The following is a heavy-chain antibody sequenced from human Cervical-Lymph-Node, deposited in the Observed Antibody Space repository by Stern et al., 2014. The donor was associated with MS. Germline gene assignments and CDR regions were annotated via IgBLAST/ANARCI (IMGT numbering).Heavy chain of an antibody. CDR2: AVVFNGDV. Sequence: MQLVESGPEVKQPGTSGEVSCKASGITFSHSAIQWLRQARGQRPEWQGWAVVFNGDVNYAPRFQERVTITRDMSTSTVYMELRSLRSEDTAIYYCASERYTYYDDQRPPGGFDPWGQGTLVTVSS. D-gene: IGHD3-3*01. CDR3: ASERYTYYDDQRPPGGFDP. V-gene: IGHV1-58*02. J-gene: IGHJ5*02. CDR1: GITFSHSA.